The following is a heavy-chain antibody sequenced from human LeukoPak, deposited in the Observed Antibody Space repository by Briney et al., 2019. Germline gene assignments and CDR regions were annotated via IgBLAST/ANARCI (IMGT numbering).Heavy chain of an antibody. CDR3: AAELSSTGDLDY. D-gene: IGHD7-27*01. CDR1: GFTFSSYS. CDR2: ISRDGNKE. J-gene: IGHJ4*02. V-gene: IGHV3-7*03. Sequence: GGSLRLSCAASGFTFSSYSMNWVRQAPGKGLEWVADISRDGNKEVYVDSVKGRFAISRDNRKNSLFLQMNSLRGEDTAVYYCAAELSSTGDLDYWGQGILVPVSS.